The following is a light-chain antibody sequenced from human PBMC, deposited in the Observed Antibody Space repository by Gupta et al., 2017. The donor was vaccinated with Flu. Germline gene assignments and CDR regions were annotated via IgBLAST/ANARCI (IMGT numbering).Light chain of an antibody. J-gene: IGKJ4*01. V-gene: IGKV4-1*01. Sequence: SLGERATINCKSSQSVLYSSNNLNYVAWYQQKPGQPPKLLIYWASARESGVPDRFSGSGSATNFTLTISSLQAEDVAVYYCQQYDSTPLTFGGGTKVEI. CDR3: QQYDSTPLT. CDR1: QSVLYSSNNLNY. CDR2: WAS.